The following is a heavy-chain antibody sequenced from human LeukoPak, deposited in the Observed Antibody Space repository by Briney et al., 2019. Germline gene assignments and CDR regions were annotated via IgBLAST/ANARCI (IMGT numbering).Heavy chain of an antibody. Sequence: GGSLRLSCAASGFTFSNYAMTWVRQAPGKGLEWVSRISASADDTKYADSVTGRFTISRDNSKSTLYLQMNSLRAEDSAVYYCAKSPSGRSLFDSWGQGTLVTVSS. V-gene: IGHV3-23*01. J-gene: IGHJ4*02. CDR1: GFTFSNYA. D-gene: IGHD1-26*01. CDR3: AKSPSGRSLFDS. CDR2: ISASADDT.